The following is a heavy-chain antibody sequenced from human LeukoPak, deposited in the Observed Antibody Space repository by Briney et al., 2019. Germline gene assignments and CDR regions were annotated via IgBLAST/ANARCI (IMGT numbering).Heavy chain of an antibody. CDR2: IYYSGST. D-gene: IGHD5-12*01. J-gene: IGHJ3*02. V-gene: IGHV4-31*03. CDR1: GGSISSGGYY. CDR3: AKMGRSTIVATDDAFDI. Sequence: SETLSPTCTVSGGSISSGGYYWSWIRQHPGKGLEWIGYIYYSGSTYYNPSLKSRVTISVDTSKNQFSLKLSSVTAADTAVYYCAKMGRSTIVATDDAFDIWDQGTMVTVSS.